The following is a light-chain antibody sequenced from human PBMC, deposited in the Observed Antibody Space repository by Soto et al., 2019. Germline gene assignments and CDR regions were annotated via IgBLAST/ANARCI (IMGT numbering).Light chain of an antibody. CDR3: QQYGSPPLT. CDR2: GAS. CDR1: QSVTSSY. J-gene: IGKJ4*01. Sequence: EIVLTQSPGTLSLSPGERATLSCRASQSVTSSYLAWYQQKPGQAPRLLIYGASSRATGIPDRFSGSGSGTDSTLTISRLEPEDLAVYHCQQYGSPPLTFGGGTKVDIK. V-gene: IGKV3-20*01.